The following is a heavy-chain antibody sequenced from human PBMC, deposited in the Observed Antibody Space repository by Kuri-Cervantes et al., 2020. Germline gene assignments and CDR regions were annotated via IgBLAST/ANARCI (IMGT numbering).Heavy chain of an antibody. Sequence: GESLKISCTASGFTFSRYTMSWVRQAPGKGLKWVSSISGGGSSQFYGDSVKGRFTISRDNTKNSLYLQMNSLRAEDTAVYYWARDSSIAARRAPYDAFDIWGQGTMVTVSS. J-gene: IGHJ3*02. D-gene: IGHD6-6*01. CDR1: GFTFSRYT. V-gene: IGHV3-21*03. CDR3: ARDSSIAARRAPYDAFDI. CDR2: ISGGGSSQ.